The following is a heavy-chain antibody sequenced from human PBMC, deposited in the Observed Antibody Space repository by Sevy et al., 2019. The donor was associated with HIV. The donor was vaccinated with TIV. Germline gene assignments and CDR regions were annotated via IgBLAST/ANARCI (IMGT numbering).Heavy chain of an antibody. V-gene: IGHV3-21*01. CDR3: AREHSSGIYYFDY. CDR1: GFTFSSYS. CDR2: ISSSSSYI. Sequence: GGSLRLSCAASGFTFSSYSMNWVRQAPGKGLEWVSSISSSSSYIYYADSVKGRFTISRDNAKNSLYLQMNSLRAEDTAAYYCAREHSSGIYYFDYWGQGTLVTVSS. J-gene: IGHJ4*02. D-gene: IGHD6-19*01.